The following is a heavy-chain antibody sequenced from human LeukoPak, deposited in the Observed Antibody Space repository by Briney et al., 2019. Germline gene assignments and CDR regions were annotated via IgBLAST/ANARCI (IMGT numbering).Heavy chain of an antibody. J-gene: IGHJ3*02. V-gene: IGHV4-30-4*08. CDR2: IYYSGST. D-gene: IGHD1-1*01. CDR1: GGSISSGDYY. CDR3: ARAERNAFDI. Sequence: SQTLSLTCTVSGGSISSGDYYWSWIRQPPGKGLEWIGYIYYSGSTYYNPSLKSRVTISVDTSENQLSLKLSSVTAADTAVYYCARAERNAFDIWGQGTMVPVSS.